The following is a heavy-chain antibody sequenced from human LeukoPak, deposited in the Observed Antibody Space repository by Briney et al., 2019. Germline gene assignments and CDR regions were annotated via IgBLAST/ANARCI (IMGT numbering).Heavy chain of an antibody. D-gene: IGHD3-22*01. CDR2: IIPIFGTA. Sequence: SVKVSCKASGGTFSSYAISWVRQAPGQGLEWMGGIIPIFGTANYAQKFQGRVTITADESTSTAYMELSSLRSEDTAVYYCARLPTDYDSSGYPPGIDWGQGTLVTVSS. J-gene: IGHJ4*02. V-gene: IGHV1-69*13. CDR3: ARLPTDYDSSGYPPGID. CDR1: GGTFSSYA.